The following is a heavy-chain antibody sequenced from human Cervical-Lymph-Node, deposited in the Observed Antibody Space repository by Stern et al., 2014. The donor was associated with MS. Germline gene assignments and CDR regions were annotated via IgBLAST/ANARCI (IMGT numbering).Heavy chain of an antibody. CDR3: ARHDGWLPHY. J-gene: IGHJ4*02. CDR2: IYYSGTT. Sequence: QVQLQESGPGLVKPSETLSLTCSVSGGSISRSTYYWGWIRQPPGKGLEWIGSIYYSGTTYYNPSLKSRVTIDTSTIQFSLRLPYGTAADTAVYYCARHDGWLPHYWSQGTLVTVSS. V-gene: IGHV4-39*01. D-gene: IGHD5-12*01. CDR1: GGSISRSTYY.